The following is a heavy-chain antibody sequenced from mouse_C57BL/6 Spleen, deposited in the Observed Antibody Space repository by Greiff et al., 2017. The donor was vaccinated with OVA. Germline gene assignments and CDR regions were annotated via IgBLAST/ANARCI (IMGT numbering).Heavy chain of an antibody. CDR1: GYTFTSYW. CDR2: IYPGDSDT. D-gene: IGHD2-10*02. J-gene: IGHJ4*01. CDR3: ARWASLHPSAMDD. V-gene: IGHV1-61*01. Sequence: QVQLQQSGAELARPGASVKLSCKASGYTFTSYWMHWVKQRPGQGLEWIGDIYPGDSDTHYNQKFKGKATLTADKSSSTAYMQLSSLTSEDSAVYDGARWASLHPSAMDDWGQGTSVTVSS.